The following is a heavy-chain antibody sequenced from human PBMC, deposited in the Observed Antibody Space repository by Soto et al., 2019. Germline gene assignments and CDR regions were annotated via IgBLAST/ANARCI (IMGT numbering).Heavy chain of an antibody. V-gene: IGHV3-30-3*01. CDR2: ISYDGSNK. Sequence: QVQLVESGGGVGQPGRSLRLSCAASGFTFSSYAMHWVRQAPGKGLEWVAVISYDGSNKYYADSVKGRFTISRDNSKNTLYLQMNSLRAEDTAVYYCARDATVGATEFDYWGQGTLVTVSS. J-gene: IGHJ4*02. CDR1: GFTFSSYA. CDR3: ARDATVGATEFDY. D-gene: IGHD1-26*01.